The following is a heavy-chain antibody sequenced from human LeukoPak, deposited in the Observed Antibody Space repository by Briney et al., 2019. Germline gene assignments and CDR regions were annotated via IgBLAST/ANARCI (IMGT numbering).Heavy chain of an antibody. CDR3: AKNPPGEATVRDY. D-gene: IGHD4-17*01. V-gene: IGHV3-23*01. Sequence: GSLRLSCAASGFTFDDYAMHWVRQAPGKGLEWVSAISGSGGSTYYADSVKGRFTISRDNSKNTLYLQMNSLRAEDTAVYYCAKNPPGEATVRDYWGQGTLVTVSS. J-gene: IGHJ4*02. CDR1: GFTFDDYA. CDR2: ISGSGGST.